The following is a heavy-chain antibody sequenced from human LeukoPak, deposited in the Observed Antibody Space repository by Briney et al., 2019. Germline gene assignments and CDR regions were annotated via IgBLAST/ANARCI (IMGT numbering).Heavy chain of an antibody. D-gene: IGHD4-17*01. CDR1: GFTFSSYG. Sequence: GGSLRLSCAASGFTFSSYGMHWVRQAPGKGLEWVAVIWYDGSNKYYADSVKGRFTISRDNSKNTLYLQMNSLRAEDTAVYYCAREKDYGDYGGAGYWGQGTLVTVSS. V-gene: IGHV3-33*01. J-gene: IGHJ4*02. CDR2: IWYDGSNK. CDR3: AREKDYGDYGGAGY.